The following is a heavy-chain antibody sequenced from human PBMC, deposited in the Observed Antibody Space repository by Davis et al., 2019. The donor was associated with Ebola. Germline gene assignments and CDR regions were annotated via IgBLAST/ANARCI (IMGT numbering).Heavy chain of an antibody. CDR2: MSGDNGDT. CDR1: GYTFSRHG. V-gene: IGHV1-18*04. Sequence: ASVKVSCKAYGYTFSRHGISWVRQAPGQGLEWLGWMSGDNGDTNYAQKLQGRLTMTTDTSTSTAYMELRSLRADDTAVYYCAREATVTPWGFDYWGQGTLVTVSS. D-gene: IGHD4-11*01. J-gene: IGHJ4*02. CDR3: AREATVTPWGFDY.